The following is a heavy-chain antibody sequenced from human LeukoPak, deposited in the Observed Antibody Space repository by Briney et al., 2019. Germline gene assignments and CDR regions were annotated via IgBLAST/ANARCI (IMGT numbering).Heavy chain of an antibody. CDR2: INHSGST. CDR1: GGSFSGYY. J-gene: IGHJ3*02. V-gene: IGHV4-34*01. Sequence: SEALSLTCAVYGGSFSGYYWSWIRQPPGKGLEWIGEINHSGSTNYNPSLKSRVTISVDTSKNQFSLKLSSVTAADTAVYYRARDRPSTAFDIWGQGTMVTVSS. CDR3: ARDRPSTAFDI.